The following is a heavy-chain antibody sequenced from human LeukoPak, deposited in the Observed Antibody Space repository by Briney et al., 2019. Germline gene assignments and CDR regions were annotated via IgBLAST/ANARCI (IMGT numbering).Heavy chain of an antibody. J-gene: IGHJ3*02. CDR3: TKELSGRIQLWSALGAFDI. V-gene: IGHV3-23*01. CDR1: GLTFSSYA. D-gene: IGHD5-18*01. Sequence: GGSLRLSCAASGLTFSSYAMNWVRQAPGKGLEWVSTISGSGGSTYYADSVKGRFTISRDNSKNTLYLQMNSLRAEDTAVYYCTKELSGRIQLWSALGAFDIWGQGTMVTVSS. CDR2: ISGSGGST.